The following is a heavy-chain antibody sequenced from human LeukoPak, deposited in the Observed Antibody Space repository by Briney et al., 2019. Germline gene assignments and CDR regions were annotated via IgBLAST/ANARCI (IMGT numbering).Heavy chain of an antibody. CDR3: ARTSGSSGYFDWSSPLGSDY. V-gene: IGHV1-18*01. CDR2: ISAYNGNT. D-gene: IGHD3-9*01. Sequence: ASVKVSCKASGYTFTSYGISWVRQAPGQGLEWMGWISAYNGNTNYAQKLQGRVTMTTDTSTSTAYMELRSLRSDDTAVYYCARTSGSSGYFDWSSPLGSDYWGQGTLVTVSS. J-gene: IGHJ4*02. CDR1: GYTFTSYG.